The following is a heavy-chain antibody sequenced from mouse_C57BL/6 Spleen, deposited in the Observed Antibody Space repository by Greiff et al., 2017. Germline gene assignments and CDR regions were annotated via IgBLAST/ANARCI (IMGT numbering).Heavy chain of an antibody. J-gene: IGHJ1*03. CDR1: GYTFTSYW. Sequence: QVQLQQPGAELVRPGSSVKLSCKASGYTFTSYWMHWVKQRPIQGLEWIGNIDPSDSETHYNQKFKDKATLTVDKSSSTAYMQLSSLTSEDSAVYYCARSTMIKRYFDVWGTGTTVTVSS. D-gene: IGHD2-4*01. CDR3: ARSTMIKRYFDV. CDR2: IDPSDSET. V-gene: IGHV1-52*01.